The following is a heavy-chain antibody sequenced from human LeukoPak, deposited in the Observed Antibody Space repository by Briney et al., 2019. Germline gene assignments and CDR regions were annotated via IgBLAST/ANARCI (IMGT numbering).Heavy chain of an antibody. Sequence: GGSLRLSCAASGFTFSTYAMNWVRQAPGKGLEWVSTINHNGGNTYYADSVKGRFTISRDNSKNTRYLQMNSLRAEDTAVYYCAKVYVWNEYYFDYWGQGTLVTVSS. CDR3: AKVYVWNEYYFDY. CDR2: INHNGGNT. V-gene: IGHV3-23*01. CDR1: GFTFSTYA. D-gene: IGHD1-1*01. J-gene: IGHJ4*02.